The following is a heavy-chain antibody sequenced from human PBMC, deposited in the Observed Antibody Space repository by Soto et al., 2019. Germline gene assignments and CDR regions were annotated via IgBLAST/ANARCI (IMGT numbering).Heavy chain of an antibody. D-gene: IGHD3-22*01. J-gene: IGHJ4*02. CDR1: GGSISSSSYY. CDR3: ARQRKYYYDSSGYCLDY. V-gene: IGHV4-39*01. CDR2: IYYSGST. Sequence: QLQLQESGPGLVKPSETLSLTCTVSGGSISSSSYYWGWIRQPPGKGLEWIGSIYYSGSTYYNPSLKSRVTISVDTSKNQFSRKLSSVTAADTAVYYCARQRKYYYDSSGYCLDYWGQGTLVTVSS.